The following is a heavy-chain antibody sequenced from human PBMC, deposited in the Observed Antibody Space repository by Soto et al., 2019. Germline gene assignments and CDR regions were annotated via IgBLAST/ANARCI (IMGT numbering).Heavy chain of an antibody. CDR2: ISGSGGST. J-gene: IGHJ3*02. D-gene: IGHD2-15*01. CDR1: GFTFSNYA. Sequence: EVQLLESGGGLVQPGGSLRLSCAASGFTFSNYAMNWVRQAPGKGLEWVSGISGSGGSTYYSDSVKGRVTISRDNSTNRLYPQINSLRAEDTAVYYCAKDMKRCGYCSGSSSSKAFDIWGQVTMVTVSS. V-gene: IGHV3-23*01. CDR3: AKDMKRCGYCSGSSSSKAFDI.